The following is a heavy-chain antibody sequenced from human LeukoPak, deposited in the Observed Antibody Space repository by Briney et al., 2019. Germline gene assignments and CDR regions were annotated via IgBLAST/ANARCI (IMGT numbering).Heavy chain of an antibody. CDR1: GYTFTSYG. CDR2: ISAYNGNT. CDR3: ARGLSSEIYYYYYGMDV. D-gene: IGHD3-10*02. J-gene: IGHJ6*02. Sequence: ASVKVSCKASGYTFTSYGISWLRQAPGQGLEWMGWISAYNGNTNYAQKLQGRVTMTTDTSTSTAYMELRSLRSDDTAVYYCARGLSSEIYYYYYGMDVWGQGTTVTVSS. V-gene: IGHV1-18*01.